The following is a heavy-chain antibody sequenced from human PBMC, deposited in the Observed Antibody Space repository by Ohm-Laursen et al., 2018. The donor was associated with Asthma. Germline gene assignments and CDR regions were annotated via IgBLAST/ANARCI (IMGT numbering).Heavy chain of an antibody. CDR2: IFYSGST. CDR3: ARDSSEVSWGHHLFDS. Sequence: TLSLTCTVSGGSISSNIWWSWVRQSPGKGLEWIGNIFYSGSTNYNPSLKSRVTISVGTSKNEFSLRLSSLTAADTAVYYCARDSSEVSWGHHLFDSWGQGTLVTVSS. D-gene: IGHD3-16*01. CDR1: GGSISSNIW. V-gene: IGHV4-4*02. J-gene: IGHJ4*02.